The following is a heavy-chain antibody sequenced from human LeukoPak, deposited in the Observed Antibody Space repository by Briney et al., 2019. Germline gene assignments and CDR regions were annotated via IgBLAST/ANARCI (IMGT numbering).Heavy chain of an antibody. CDR3: AKDATYGSSFSYFDY. J-gene: IGHJ4*02. D-gene: IGHD6-13*01. V-gene: IGHV3-23*01. Sequence: GGSLRLSCAASGFTFSSYAMSWVRQAPGKGLEWVSAISGSGGSTYYADSVKGRFTISRDDSKNTLYLQMNSLRAEDTAVYYCAKDATYGSSFSYFDYWGQGTLVTVSS. CDR2: ISGSGGST. CDR1: GFTFSSYA.